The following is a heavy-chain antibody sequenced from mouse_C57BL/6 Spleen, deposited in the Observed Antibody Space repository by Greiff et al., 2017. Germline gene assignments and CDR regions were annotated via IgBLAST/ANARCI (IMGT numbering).Heavy chain of an antibody. J-gene: IGHJ4*01. CDR1: GFTFSDYG. D-gene: IGHD2-4*01. Sequence: EVMLVESGGGLVKPGGSLKLSCAASGFTFSDYGMHWVRQAPEKGLEWVAYISSGSSTIYYADTVKGRFTISRDNAKNTLFLQMTSLRSEDTAMYYCASGGLRLNAMDYWGQGTSVTVSS. CDR3: ASGGLRLNAMDY. V-gene: IGHV5-17*01. CDR2: ISSGSSTI.